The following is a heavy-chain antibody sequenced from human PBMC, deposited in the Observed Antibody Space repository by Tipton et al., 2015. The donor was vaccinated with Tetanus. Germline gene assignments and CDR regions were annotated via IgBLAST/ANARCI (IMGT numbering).Heavy chain of an antibody. V-gene: IGHV4-34*01. CDR1: GGSFSGNY. Sequence: TLSLTCDVSGGSFSGNYWSWIRQPPGKGLEWIGEINHRGGTMYNPSLKSRVTMSVDTSSKQFSLRLNSLTAADTAVYYCARGRQRLVPAGFDLWGQGTLVTVSS. CDR2: INHRGGT. CDR3: ARGRQRLVPAGFDL. D-gene: IGHD6-13*01. J-gene: IGHJ5*02.